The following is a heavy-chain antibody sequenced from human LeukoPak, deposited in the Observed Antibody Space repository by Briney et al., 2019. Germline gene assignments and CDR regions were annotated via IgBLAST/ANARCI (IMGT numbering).Heavy chain of an antibody. V-gene: IGHV4-34*01. D-gene: IGHD2-15*01. CDR1: GGSFNNSY. Sequence: SETLSLTCAAYGGSFNNSYWTWIRQSPGKGLEWIGEINHNGATRYNKPLKSRVTISIDTSKNQFSLKLYAVTAADTAVYYCARFGDCSDGLCFYYLDPWGQGTLVTVSS. CDR3: ARFGDCSDGLCFYYLDP. CDR2: INHNGAT. J-gene: IGHJ5*02.